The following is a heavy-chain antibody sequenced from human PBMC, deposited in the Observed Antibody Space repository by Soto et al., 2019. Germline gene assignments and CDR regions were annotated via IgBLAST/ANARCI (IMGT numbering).Heavy chain of an antibody. J-gene: IGHJ4*02. CDR1: GFSFSSYV. CDR3: AKASDSSWPYYFDS. V-gene: IGHV3-23*01. D-gene: IGHD6-13*01. Sequence: PGGSLRLSCAASGFSFSSYVMAWVRQAPGKGLEWVSAMSTSGTSTYYPDSMQGRFTISRDNSENTLYLHMNSLRAEDTAVYYCAKASDSSWPYYFDSWGQGTLVTVSS. CDR2: MSTSGTST.